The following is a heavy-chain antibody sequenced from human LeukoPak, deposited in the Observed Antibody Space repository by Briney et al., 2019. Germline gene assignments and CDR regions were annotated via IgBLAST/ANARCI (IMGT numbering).Heavy chain of an antibody. CDR1: GYTFTSYG. CDR3: ARDEDVVVPAAITNWFDP. D-gene: IGHD2-2*02. J-gene: IGHJ5*02. V-gene: IGHV1-18*01. CDR2: ISAYNGNT. Sequence: ASVNVSCKASGYTFTSYGISWVRQAPGQGLEWMGWISAYNGNTNYAQKLQGRVTMTTDTSTSTAYMELRSLRSDDTAVYYCARDEDVVVPAAITNWFDPWGQGTLVTVSS.